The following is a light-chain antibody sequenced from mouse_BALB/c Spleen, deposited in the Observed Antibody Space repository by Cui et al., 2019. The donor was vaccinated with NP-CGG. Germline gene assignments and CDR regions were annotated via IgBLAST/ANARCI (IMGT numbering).Light chain of an antibody. CDR1: TGAVTTSNY. CDR2: GTN. Sequence: PVLTQEYAATTSPGETFPLTCRASTGAVTTSNYANWVQEKPDHLFTGLIGGTNNRAPGVPARFSGSLIGDKAALTITGAQTEDEAIYFCALWYSNHWVFGGGTKLTVL. CDR3: ALWYSNHWV. J-gene: IGLJ1*01. V-gene: IGLV1*01.